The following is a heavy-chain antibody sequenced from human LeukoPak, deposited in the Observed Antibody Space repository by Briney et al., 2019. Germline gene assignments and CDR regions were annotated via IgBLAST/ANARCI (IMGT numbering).Heavy chain of an antibody. D-gene: IGHD2-15*01. Sequence: GGSLRLSCAASGFTFSSYAMSWVRQAPGKGLEWVSAISGSGGSTYYADSVKGRFTISRDNSKNTLYLQMNSLRGEDTAVYYCAKDKIRGLVVAATSFEYWGQESLVTVSS. J-gene: IGHJ4*02. CDR3: AKDKIRGLVVAATSFEY. CDR1: GFTFSSYA. CDR2: ISGSGGST. V-gene: IGHV3-23*01.